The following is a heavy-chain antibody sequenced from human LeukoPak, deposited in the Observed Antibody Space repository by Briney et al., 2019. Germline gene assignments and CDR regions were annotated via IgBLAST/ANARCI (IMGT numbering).Heavy chain of an antibody. CDR2: IIPIFGTA. J-gene: IGHJ4*02. V-gene: IGHV1-69*01. CDR3: ARERHYSGYAYTIDY. Sequence: LVKVSCKASVGTFSSYAISWVRQAPGQGLEWMGGIIPIFGTANYAQKFQGRVTITADESTSTAYMELSSLRSEDTAVYYCARERHYSGYAYTIDYWGQGTLVTVSS. CDR1: VGTFSSYA. D-gene: IGHD5-12*01.